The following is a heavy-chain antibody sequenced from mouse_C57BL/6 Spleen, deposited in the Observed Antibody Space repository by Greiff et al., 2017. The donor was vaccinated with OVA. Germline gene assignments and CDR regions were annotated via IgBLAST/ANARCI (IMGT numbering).Heavy chain of an antibody. V-gene: IGHV5-17*01. J-gene: IGHJ2*01. CDR1: GFTFSDYG. D-gene: IGHD2-4*01. CDR2: ISSGSSTI. CDR3: ARGGYDYYYFDY. Sequence: EVKLVESGGGLVKPGGSLKLSCAASGFTFSDYGMHWVRQAPEKGLEWVAYISSGSSTICYADTVKGRFTISRDNAKNTLFLQMTSLRSEDTAMYYCARGGYDYYYFDYWGQGTTLTVSS.